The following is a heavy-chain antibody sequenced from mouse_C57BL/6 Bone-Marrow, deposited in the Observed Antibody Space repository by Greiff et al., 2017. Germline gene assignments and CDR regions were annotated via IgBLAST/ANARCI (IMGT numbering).Heavy chain of an antibody. Sequence: VQLQQSGAELARPGASVKLSCKASGYTFTSYGISWVKQRTGQGLEWIGEIYPRSGNTYYNEKFKGKATLTADKSSSTAYMELRSLTSEDSAVYFCAREEIYYDYGSFAYWGQGTLVTVSA. CDR3: AREEIYYDYGSFAY. V-gene: IGHV1-81*01. CDR1: GYTFTSYG. CDR2: IYPRSGNT. D-gene: IGHD2-4*01. J-gene: IGHJ3*01.